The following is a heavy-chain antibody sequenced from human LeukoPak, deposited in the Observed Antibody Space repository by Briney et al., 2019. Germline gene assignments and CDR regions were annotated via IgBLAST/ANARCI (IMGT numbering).Heavy chain of an antibody. Sequence: GGSLRLSCAASGFTFSGYYMTWIRQAPGKGLEWVSYISRSSNDTNYVDSVKGRFTISRDNAKNSLYLQMNSLRAEDTAVYYCAKWGDYDILTGYYVPDYWGQGTLVTVSS. D-gene: IGHD3-9*01. CDR2: ISRSSNDT. CDR1: GFTFSGYY. J-gene: IGHJ4*02. V-gene: IGHV3-11*03. CDR3: AKWGDYDILTGYYVPDY.